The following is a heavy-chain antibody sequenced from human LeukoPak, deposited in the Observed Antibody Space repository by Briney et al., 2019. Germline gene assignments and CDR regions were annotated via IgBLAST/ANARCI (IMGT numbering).Heavy chain of an antibody. CDR1: GASISGGTYY. V-gene: IGHV4-39*01. D-gene: IGHD1-26*01. CDR2: IYYTGST. J-gene: IGHJ4*02. CDR3: ARRGGSGRAFDY. Sequence: SETLSLTCSVSGASISGGTYYWSWIRQPPGKGLEWIGSIYYTGSTYDNPSLKGRVTISVDTSKNQFSLKLSSVTAADTAVYYCARRGGSGRAFDYWGQGTLVTVSS.